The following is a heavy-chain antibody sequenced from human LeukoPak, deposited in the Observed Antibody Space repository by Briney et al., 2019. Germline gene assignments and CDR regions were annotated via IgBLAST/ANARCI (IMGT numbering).Heavy chain of an antibody. D-gene: IGHD3-22*01. CDR2: INPSGSST. CDR3: ARGLSTHGWLLDDY. Sequence: EASVKVSCKASGYAFTRHYMHWVRQAPGQGLEWMGLINPSGSSTIYAQKFQGRVTMTRDTSTSTVYMELSSLRSEDTAVYNCARGLSTHGWLLDDYWGQGTLVTVSS. V-gene: IGHV1-46*01. CDR1: GYAFTRHY. J-gene: IGHJ4*02.